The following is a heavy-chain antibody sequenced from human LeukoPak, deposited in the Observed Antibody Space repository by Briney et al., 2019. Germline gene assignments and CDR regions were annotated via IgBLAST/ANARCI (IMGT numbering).Heavy chain of an antibody. CDR3: AKVGEYYGCSGYRLQVFDY. V-gene: IGHV3-23*01. CDR2: ISGSGGST. D-gene: IGHD3-22*01. Sequence: GGSLRLSCAASGFTFSSYAMSWVRQAPGKGLEWVSAISGSGGSTYYADSVKGRFTISRDNSKNTLYLQMNSLRAEDTAVYYCAKVGEYYGCSGYRLQVFDYWGQGTLVTVSS. CDR1: GFTFSSYA. J-gene: IGHJ4*02.